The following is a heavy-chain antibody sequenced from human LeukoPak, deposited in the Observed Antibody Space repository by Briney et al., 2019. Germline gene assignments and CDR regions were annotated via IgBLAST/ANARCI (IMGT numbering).Heavy chain of an antibody. D-gene: IGHD2-8*01. V-gene: IGHV3-30*18. J-gene: IGHJ4*02. Sequence: GRSLRLSCAASGFTFSSYGMHWVRQAPGKGLEWVAVISYDGSNKYYADSVKGRFTISRDNSKNTLYLQMNSLRAEDTAVYYCAKESSKYCTNGVCYGVDYWGQGTLVTGSS. CDR1: GFTFSSYG. CDR2: ISYDGSNK. CDR3: AKESSKYCTNGVCYGVDY.